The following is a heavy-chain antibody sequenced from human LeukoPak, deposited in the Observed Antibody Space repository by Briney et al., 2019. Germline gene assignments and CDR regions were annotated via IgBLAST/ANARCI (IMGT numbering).Heavy chain of an antibody. CDR3: ARDGYSSGWPNWFDP. CDR1: GGSISSYY. V-gene: IGHV4-4*07. Sequence: PSETLSLTCTVSGGSISSYYWSWIRQPAGKGLEWIGRIHTSGSTNSNPSLKSRVTISVDTSKNQFSLKLTSVTAADTAVYYCARDGYSSGWPNWFDPWGQGTLVTASS. D-gene: IGHD6-19*01. CDR2: IHTSGST. J-gene: IGHJ5*02.